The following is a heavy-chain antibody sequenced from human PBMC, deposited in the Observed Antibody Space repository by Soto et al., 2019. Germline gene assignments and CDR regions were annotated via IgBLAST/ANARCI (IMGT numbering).Heavy chain of an antibody. J-gene: IGHJ4*02. CDR3: ARSAPMDAGDKYYYDF. CDR1: GGTFSTFG. V-gene: IGHV1-69*13. D-gene: IGHD3-16*01. CDR2: IIPFFGTA. Sequence: SVKVSCKASGGTFSTFGISWVRQAPGQGLEWMGGIIPFFGTAKYSQKFEDGISITADESTNTVYMDLRSLTSEDTAIYYCARSAPMDAGDKYYYDFWGQGALVTSPQ.